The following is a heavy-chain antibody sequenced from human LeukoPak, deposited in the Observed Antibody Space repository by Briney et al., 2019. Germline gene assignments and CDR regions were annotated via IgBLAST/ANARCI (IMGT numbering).Heavy chain of an antibody. CDR1: GGSISSSHW. Sequence: SGTLSLTCAVSGGSISSSHWWSWVRQPPGKGLEWIGEIYHSGSTNYNPSLKSRVTISVDTSKNRFSLKLSSVTAADTAVYYCARDNDDSSGYSAFDYWGQGTLVTVSS. J-gene: IGHJ4*02. CDR2: IYHSGST. D-gene: IGHD3-22*01. V-gene: IGHV4-4*02. CDR3: ARDNDDSSGYSAFDY.